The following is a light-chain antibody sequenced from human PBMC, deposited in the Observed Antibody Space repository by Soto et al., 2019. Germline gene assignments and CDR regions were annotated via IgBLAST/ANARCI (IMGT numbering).Light chain of an antibody. J-gene: IGKJ4*01. CDR1: QSVSSSY. CDR3: QQYGSSTA. V-gene: IGKV3-20*01. Sequence: EIVLTQSPGTLSLSPGERATLSCRASQSVSSSYLAWYQQKPGQAPRLLIYGASSRATGIPDRFSGSGSGTDFTLTISRREPEDFAVYYCQQYGSSTAFGGGTRVEIK. CDR2: GAS.